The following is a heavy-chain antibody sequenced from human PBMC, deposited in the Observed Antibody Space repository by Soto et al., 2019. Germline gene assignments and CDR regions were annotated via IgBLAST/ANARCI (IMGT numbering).Heavy chain of an antibody. CDR3: ARHNGKRYDYIWGSSFDY. CDR1: GGSISSNIYY. Sequence: SETLSLTCTVSGGSISSNIYYWGWIRQPPGKGLEWIGSIYYSGTTYYNPSLKSRVTISVDTSQNQFSLKLSSVTAADTAVYFCARHNGKRYDYIWGSSFDYWGQGTPVTVSS. J-gene: IGHJ4*02. V-gene: IGHV4-39*01. D-gene: IGHD3-16*01. CDR2: IYYSGTT.